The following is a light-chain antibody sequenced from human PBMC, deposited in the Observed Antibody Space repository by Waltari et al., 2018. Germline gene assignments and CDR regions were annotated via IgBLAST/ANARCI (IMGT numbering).Light chain of an antibody. Sequence: QSVLTQPPSASGTPGQRVTISCSGSSSNIGSNVVNWYQQVPGTTPKLLIYRNDQRPSGVPDRFSGSKSGTSASLAISGLRPEDEADYYCAAWDDKLGGRWEFGGGTKLTVL. CDR3: AAWDDKLGGRWE. V-gene: IGLV1-47*01. CDR2: RND. CDR1: SSNIGSNV. J-gene: IGLJ2*01.